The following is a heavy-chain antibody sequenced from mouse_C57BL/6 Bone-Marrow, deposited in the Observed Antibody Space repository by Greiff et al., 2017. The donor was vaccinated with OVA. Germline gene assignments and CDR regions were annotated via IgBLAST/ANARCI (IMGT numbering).Heavy chain of an antibody. D-gene: IGHD2-4*01. CDR3: ARKGDYDYDDGSWFAY. Sequence: EVKVVESGGGLVKPGGSLKLSCAASGFTFSDYGMHWVRQAPEKGLEWVAYISSGSSTIYYADTVKGRFTISRDNAKNTLFLQMTSLRSDDTAMYYCARKGDYDYDDGSWFAYWGQGTLVTVSA. J-gene: IGHJ3*01. CDR2: ISSGSSTI. CDR1: GFTFSDYG. V-gene: IGHV5-17*01.